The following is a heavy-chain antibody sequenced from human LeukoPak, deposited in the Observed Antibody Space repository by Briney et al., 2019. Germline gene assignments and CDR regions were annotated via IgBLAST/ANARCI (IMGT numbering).Heavy chain of an antibody. CDR3: ARHAPMTTYDY. Sequence: PSETLSLTCSISGGSITNYYWSWIRQPPEKGLEWIGYISYSGSTDYSPSLKSRVTMSVDMSKNQFSLKLSSVTAADTAVYYCARHAPMTTYDYWGQGTLVTVSS. V-gene: IGHV4-59*08. J-gene: IGHJ4*02. CDR2: ISYSGST. D-gene: IGHD4-17*01. CDR1: GGSITNYY.